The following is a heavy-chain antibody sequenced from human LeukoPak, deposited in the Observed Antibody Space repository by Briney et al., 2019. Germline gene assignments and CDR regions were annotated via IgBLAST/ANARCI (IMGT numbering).Heavy chain of an antibody. Sequence: VSLSCSVSAYTFTVLNIHLVRHAQATGNEWLGGFDPEDGAIIYAQKFQGRVTMSDDTSTETAYMELGSLRSDDTAVYYCAADRGDYSGSYWTAFDIWGQGTMVAVSS. J-gene: IGHJ3*02. CDR1: AYTFTVLN. CDR3: AADRGDYSGSYWTAFDI. CDR2: FDPEDGAI. V-gene: IGHV1-24*01. D-gene: IGHD1-26*01.